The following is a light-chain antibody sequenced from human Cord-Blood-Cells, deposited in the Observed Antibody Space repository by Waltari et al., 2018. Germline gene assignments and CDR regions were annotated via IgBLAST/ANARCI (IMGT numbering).Light chain of an antibody. CDR1: SSDVGGYNY. J-gene: IGLJ2*01. V-gene: IGLV2-14*01. CDR2: DVR. Sequence: QSALTQPASVSGSPGQSITISCTGTSSDVGGYNYVSWYQQHPGKAPKLMIYDVRKRPSWVSNRFSGSKSGNTASLTTSGLQAEDEADYYCSSYTSSSTVVFGGGTKLTVL. CDR3: SSYTSSSTVV.